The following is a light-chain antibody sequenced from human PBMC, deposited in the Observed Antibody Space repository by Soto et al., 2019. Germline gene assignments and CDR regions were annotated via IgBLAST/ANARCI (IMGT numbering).Light chain of an antibody. CDR3: QHYHSYSEA. V-gene: IGKV1-5*03. CDR2: TAS. J-gene: IGKJ1*01. Sequence: DIQMTQSPSTLSGSVGDRVTITCRASQTISSWLAWYQQKPGKAPKLLIYTASTLKSGVPSRFSGSGYGTDFSLTISRLQPDDFATYYCQHYHSYSEAFGQGTKVDIK. CDR1: QTISSW.